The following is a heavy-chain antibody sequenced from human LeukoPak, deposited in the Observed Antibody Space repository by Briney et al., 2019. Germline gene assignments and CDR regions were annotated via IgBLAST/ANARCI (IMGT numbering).Heavy chain of an antibody. D-gene: IGHD1-1*01. J-gene: IGHJ3*02. V-gene: IGHV1-69*01. CDR1: GGTFISYA. CDR3: AINDVEYAFDI. CDR2: IIPIFGTA. Sequence: SVKVSFKASGGTFISYAISWVRQAPGQGLEWMGGIIPIFGTANYAQKFQGRVTITADESTSTAYMELSSLRSEDTAVYYCAINDVEYAFDIWGQGTMVTVSS.